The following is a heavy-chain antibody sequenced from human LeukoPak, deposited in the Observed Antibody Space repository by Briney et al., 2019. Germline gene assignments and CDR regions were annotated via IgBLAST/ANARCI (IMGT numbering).Heavy chain of an antibody. CDR3: ARDFPWFDP. V-gene: IGHV4-39*07. Sequence: WVRLAPGKGLEWIGSIYYSGSTYYNPSLKSRVTISVDTSKNQFSLKLSSVTAADTAVYYCARDFPWFDPWGQGTLVTVSS. J-gene: IGHJ5*02. CDR2: IYYSGST.